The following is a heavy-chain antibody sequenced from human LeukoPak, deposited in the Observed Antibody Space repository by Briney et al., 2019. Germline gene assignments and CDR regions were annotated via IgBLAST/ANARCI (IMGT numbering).Heavy chain of an antibody. D-gene: IGHD3-10*01. V-gene: IGHV3-7*01. CDR1: GLTFSSYW. CDR3: ARDLRGDTNNWFGP. J-gene: IGHJ5*02. CDR2: IKSDGSEK. Sequence: GGSLRLSCAASGLTFSSYWMNWVRQAPGKGLEWVAVIKSDGSEKYYVDSVKGRFTISRDNAKNSLYLQLNSLRAEDTAVYYCARDLRGDTNNWFGPWGQGTLVTVSS.